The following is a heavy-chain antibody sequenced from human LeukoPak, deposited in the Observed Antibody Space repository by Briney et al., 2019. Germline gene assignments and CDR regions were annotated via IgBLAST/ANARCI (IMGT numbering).Heavy chain of an antibody. Sequence: QAGGSLRLSCAAAGFTLSKFAMHWVRQAPGKGLEWVAVVSYDGSYKYYADSVKGRFTISRDNSKNTLYLQMNSLRAEDTAVYYCARAPGYGAAYYFDYWGQGTLVTVSS. V-gene: IGHV3-30*04. D-gene: IGHD1-1*01. CDR1: GFTLSKFA. J-gene: IGHJ4*02. CDR2: VSYDGSYK. CDR3: ARAPGYGAAYYFDY.